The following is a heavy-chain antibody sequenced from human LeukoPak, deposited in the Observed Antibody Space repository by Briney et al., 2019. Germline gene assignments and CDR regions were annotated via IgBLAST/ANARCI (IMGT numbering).Heavy chain of an antibody. CDR1: GFTFSSYA. Sequence: GGSLRLSCATSGFTFSSYAMHWVRQAPGKGLEWVSSISSSSSYIYYADSVKGRFTISRDNAKNSLYLQMNSLRAEDMALYYCAKELRGYSYGSDAFDIWGQGTMVTVSS. D-gene: IGHD5-18*01. CDR2: ISSSSSYI. V-gene: IGHV3-21*04. CDR3: AKELRGYSYGSDAFDI. J-gene: IGHJ3*02.